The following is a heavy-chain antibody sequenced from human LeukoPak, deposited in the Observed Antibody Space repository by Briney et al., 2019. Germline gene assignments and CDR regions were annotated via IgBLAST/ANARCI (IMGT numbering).Heavy chain of an antibody. J-gene: IGHJ5*01. Sequence: GALRLSCAASGFTFSSYAMSWVRQAPGKGLEWVSGISGNSVSTYYADSVKGRFTISRDNSKNTLFLQMSSLRAEDTAVYYCARAYSSSWYDFWGQGTLVTVSS. CDR3: ARAYSSSWYDF. CDR1: GFTFSSYA. V-gene: IGHV3-23*01. CDR2: ISGNSVST. D-gene: IGHD6-13*01.